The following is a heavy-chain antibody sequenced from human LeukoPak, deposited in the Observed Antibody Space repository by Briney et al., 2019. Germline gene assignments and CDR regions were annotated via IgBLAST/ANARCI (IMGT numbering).Heavy chain of an antibody. J-gene: IGHJ3*02. CDR3: ARDLTEGPPYYYDSSGRRAFFDI. CDR1: GYTFTGYY. Sequence: GASVKVSCKASGYTFTGYYMHWVRQAPGQGLEWMGWINPNSGGTNYAQKFQGRVTMTRDTSISTAYMELSRLRSDDTAVYYCARDLTEGPPYYYDSSGRRAFFDIWGQGTMVTVSS. V-gene: IGHV1-2*02. CDR2: INPNSGGT. D-gene: IGHD3-22*01.